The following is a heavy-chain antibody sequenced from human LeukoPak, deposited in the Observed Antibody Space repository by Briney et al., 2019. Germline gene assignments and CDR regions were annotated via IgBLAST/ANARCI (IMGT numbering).Heavy chain of an antibody. CDR3: ARIRFGESDY. V-gene: IGHV3-48*01. CDR2: ISSSSTI. Sequence: GGSLRLSCAASGFTFSSYSMNWVRQAPGKGLEWVSYISSSSTIYYADSVKGRFTISRDNAKNSLYLQMNSLRAEDTAVYYCARIRFGESDYWGQGTLVTVSS. CDR1: GFTFSSYS. J-gene: IGHJ4*02. D-gene: IGHD3-10*01.